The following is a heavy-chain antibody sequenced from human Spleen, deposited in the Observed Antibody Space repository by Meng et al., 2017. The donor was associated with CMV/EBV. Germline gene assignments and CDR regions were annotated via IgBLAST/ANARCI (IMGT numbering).Heavy chain of an antibody. D-gene: IGHD1-7*01. J-gene: IGHJ6*02. CDR3: ARDFHKVYKWNLGRRFQYYTLDV. Sequence: ASVKVSCKASGYTFTTYYIHWVRRAPGQGLEWMGIINPSSGTTRNAQKFQGRITLTRDTSTSTVYMELSSLRSEDTAVYFCARDFHKVYKWNLGRRFQYYTLDVWGQGSTVTVSS. CDR2: INPSSGTT. CDR1: GYTFTTYY. V-gene: IGHV1-46*01.